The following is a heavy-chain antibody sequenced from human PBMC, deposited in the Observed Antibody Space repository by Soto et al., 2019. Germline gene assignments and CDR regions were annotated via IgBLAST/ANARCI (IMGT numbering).Heavy chain of an antibody. D-gene: IGHD1-26*01. V-gene: IGHV4-61*01. CDR1: GASVSSGSYY. Sequence: QVQLQESGQGVVKPSETLSLSCTVSGASVSSGSYYWTWIRQPPGKGLEWVGYIFYNGKTTNYNPSLKSRVTISVDTSKNQFSLKMSSVTAADTAFYYCARVYSGSYGQNDWGQGTLVTVSA. J-gene: IGHJ4*02. CDR3: ARVYSGSYGQND. CDR2: IFYNGKTT.